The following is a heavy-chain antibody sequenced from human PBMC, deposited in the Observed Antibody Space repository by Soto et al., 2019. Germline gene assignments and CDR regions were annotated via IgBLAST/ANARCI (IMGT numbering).Heavy chain of an antibody. CDR3: ANDKGACDV. Sequence: GVSLRLSFAVCRVCLSTHAMSWFRQAPGKGLEWVSGISGSGGTTYYADSVKGRFTISRDNSKNTLYLQVNSLRAEDTAVYYCANDKGACDV. J-gene: IGHJ3*01. CDR2: ISGSGGTT. V-gene: IGHV3-23*01. CDR1: RVCLSTHA.